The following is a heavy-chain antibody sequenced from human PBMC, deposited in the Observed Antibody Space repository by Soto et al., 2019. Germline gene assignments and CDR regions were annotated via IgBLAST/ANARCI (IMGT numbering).Heavy chain of an antibody. Sequence: GGSLRLSCAASGFTFSSYAMHWVRQAPGKGLEWVAVISYDGSNKYYADSVKGRFTISRDNSKNTLYLQMNSPRAEDTAVYYCARDLPPYGDYSRLGYYFDYWGQGTLVTVSS. CDR2: ISYDGSNK. CDR3: ARDLPPYGDYSRLGYYFDY. V-gene: IGHV3-30-3*01. CDR1: GFTFSSYA. J-gene: IGHJ4*02. D-gene: IGHD4-17*01.